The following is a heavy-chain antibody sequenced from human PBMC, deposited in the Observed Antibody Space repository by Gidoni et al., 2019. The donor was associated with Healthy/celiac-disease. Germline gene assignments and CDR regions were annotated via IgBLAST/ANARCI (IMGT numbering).Heavy chain of an antibody. Sequence: QVQLVESGGGVVQPGRSLRRSCAAAGFTFSSYAMHWVRQAPGKGLEWVAVISYDGSNQYYADSVKGRFTISRDNSKNTLYLQMNSLRAEDTAVYYCARDRGDNWFDPWGQGTLVTVSS. J-gene: IGHJ5*02. D-gene: IGHD3-10*01. CDR2: ISYDGSNQ. V-gene: IGHV3-30-3*01. CDR3: ARDRGDNWFDP. CDR1: GFTFSSYA.